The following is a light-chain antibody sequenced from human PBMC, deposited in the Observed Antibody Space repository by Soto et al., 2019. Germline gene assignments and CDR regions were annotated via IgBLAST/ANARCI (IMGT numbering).Light chain of an antibody. CDR1: SSNIGSHP. Sequence: QSVLTQPPSVSGAPGQKVTISCSGTSSNIGSHPVSWYQRLPGTAPKLLIYEDSVRPPGIPDRFSGSKSGTSATLGITGLQPEDEADYYGGAWDTSLSAGVFGGGTQLTVL. V-gene: IGLV1-51*02. CDR2: EDS. J-gene: IGLJ7*01. CDR3: GAWDTSLSAGV.